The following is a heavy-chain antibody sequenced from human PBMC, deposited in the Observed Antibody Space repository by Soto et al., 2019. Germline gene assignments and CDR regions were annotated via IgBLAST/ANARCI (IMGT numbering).Heavy chain of an antibody. J-gene: IGHJ6*02. CDR3: AREAGSGLRKKYYYGMDV. D-gene: IGHD6-25*01. Sequence: EVQLVESGGGLVQPGGSLRLSCAASGFTFSSYSMNWVRQAPGKGLEWVSYISSSSSTIYYADSVKGRFTISRDNAKNSLYLQMNSLRNEDTAVYYCAREAGSGLRKKYYYGMDVWGQGTTVTVSS. CDR1: GFTFSSYS. V-gene: IGHV3-48*02. CDR2: ISSSSSTI.